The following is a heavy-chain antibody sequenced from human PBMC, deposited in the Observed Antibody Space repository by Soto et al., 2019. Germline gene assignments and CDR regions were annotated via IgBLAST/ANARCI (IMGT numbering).Heavy chain of an antibody. CDR3: ARNRRAVVTAIDY. CDR1: GTSISSYY. V-gene: IGHV4-59*01. J-gene: IGHJ4*02. D-gene: IGHD2-21*02. Sequence: SETLSPTCTVSGTSISSYYWSWIRQPPGKGLEWIGYSYYSGSTNYNPSLKGRGSISIDTSKNQFSLKLSSVSAADTAVYYCARNRRAVVTAIDYWGQGTLVTVSS. CDR2: SYYSGST.